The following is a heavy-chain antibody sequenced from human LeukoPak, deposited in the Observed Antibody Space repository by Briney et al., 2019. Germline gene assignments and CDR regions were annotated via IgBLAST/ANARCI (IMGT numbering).Heavy chain of an antibody. CDR3: ARQYYGSGSYVTYYFDY. V-gene: IGHV4-39*01. Sequence: PSETLSLTCTVSGGSISSSSYYWGWIRQPPGKGLEWIGSIYYSGSTYYNPSLKSRVTISVDTSKNQFSLKLSSVTAADTAVYYCARQYYGSGSYVTYYFDYWGRGTLVTVSS. CDR2: IYYSGST. J-gene: IGHJ4*02. CDR1: GGSISSSSYY. D-gene: IGHD3-10*01.